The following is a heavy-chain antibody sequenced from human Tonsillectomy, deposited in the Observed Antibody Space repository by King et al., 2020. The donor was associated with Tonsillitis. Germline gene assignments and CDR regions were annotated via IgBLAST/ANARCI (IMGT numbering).Heavy chain of an antibody. CDR1: GGSISSGSYY. V-gene: IGHV4-61*02. CDR3: ARALYPSYAFDI. D-gene: IGHD2/OR15-2a*01. Sequence: VQLQESGPGQVKPSQTLSLTCTVSGGSISSGSYYWSWIRQPAGKGLEWIGRIYTSGSTNYNPSHKSRVTISLDTSKNQFSLKLSSVTAADTAVYYCARALYPSYAFDIWGQGTMVTVSS. CDR2: IYTSGST. J-gene: IGHJ3*02.